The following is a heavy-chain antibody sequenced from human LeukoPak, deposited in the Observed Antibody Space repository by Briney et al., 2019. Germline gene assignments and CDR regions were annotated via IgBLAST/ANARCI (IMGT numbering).Heavy chain of an antibody. J-gene: IGHJ5*01. CDR1: GFTFQSFD. Sequence: GGSLRLSCEASGFTFQSFDMTWIRQAPGKGLEWVSLITGSGSRTFYAASVRGRFTVSRDNSKNTMFLQMNALRDEDTATYYCARRKFFRMGKKKEPNWFDSWGQGTLVTVSS. D-gene: IGHD1-14*01. CDR2: ITGSGSRT. CDR3: ARRKFFRMGKKKEPNWFDS. V-gene: IGHV3-23*01.